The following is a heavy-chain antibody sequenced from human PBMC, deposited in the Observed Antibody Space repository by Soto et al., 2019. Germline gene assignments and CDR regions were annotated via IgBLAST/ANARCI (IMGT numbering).Heavy chain of an antibody. J-gene: IGHJ4*02. Sequence: QVQLQESGPGLVKPSQTLSLTCTVSGDSINSADYYWIWIRQTPGNGLEWIGHIYYSGGTDYNPSLKSRLTISLDTSKSQFSRRLSSVTAADTATYYCASRKSYYGSGTDHWGQGTLVTVSS. D-gene: IGHD3-10*01. CDR1: GDSINSADYY. CDR3: ASRKSYYGSGTDH. V-gene: IGHV4-30-4*01. CDR2: IYYSGGT.